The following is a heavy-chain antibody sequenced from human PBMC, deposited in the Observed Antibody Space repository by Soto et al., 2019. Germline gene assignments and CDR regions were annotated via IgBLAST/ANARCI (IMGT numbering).Heavy chain of an antibody. Sequence: EVQLVESGGGLVQPGGSLRLSCAASGFTFSSYDMHWVRQATGKGLEWVSAIGTAGDTYYPGSVKGRFTISRENAKNSLYLQINSLRAEDTAVYYCARDLGVIVNDAFDIWGQGTMVTVSS. CDR1: GFTFSSYD. D-gene: IGHD3-16*02. CDR3: ARDLGVIVNDAFDI. V-gene: IGHV3-13*01. CDR2: IGTAGDT. J-gene: IGHJ3*02.